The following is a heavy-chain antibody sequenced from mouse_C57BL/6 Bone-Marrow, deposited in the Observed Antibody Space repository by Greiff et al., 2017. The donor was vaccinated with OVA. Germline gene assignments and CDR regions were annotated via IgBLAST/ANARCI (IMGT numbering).Heavy chain of an antibody. Sequence: VQLQQPGAELVKPGASVKLSCKASGYTFTSYWMHWVKQRPGQGLEWIGMIHPNSGSTNYNEKFKSKATLTVDKSPSTAYMQLSSLTSEDSAVYYCARLSYYYAMDYWGQGTSVTVSS. CDR2: IHPNSGST. CDR1: GYTFTSYW. V-gene: IGHV1-64*01. CDR3: ARLSYYYAMDY. J-gene: IGHJ4*01.